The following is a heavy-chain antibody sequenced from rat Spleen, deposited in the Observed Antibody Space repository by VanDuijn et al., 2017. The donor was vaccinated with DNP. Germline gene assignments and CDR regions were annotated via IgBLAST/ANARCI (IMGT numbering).Heavy chain of an antibody. CDR1: GFSFSDYN. CDR3: ATSTGAY. J-gene: IGHJ3*01. Sequence: EMRLVESGGGLVQPGRSTKLSCSASGFSFSDYNMAWVRQAPKKGLEWVATIFYDGSRTYYRDSVKGRFTISRDNAKNTLYLKMNSMMSEDTSTYCCATSTGAYWGQGTLVTGSS. V-gene: IGHV5S10*01. D-gene: IGHD1-2*01. CDR2: IFYDGSRT.